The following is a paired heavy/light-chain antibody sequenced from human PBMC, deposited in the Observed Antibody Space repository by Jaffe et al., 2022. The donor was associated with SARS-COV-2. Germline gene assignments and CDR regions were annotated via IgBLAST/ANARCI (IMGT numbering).Heavy chain of an antibody. CDR1: GITLSSSY. Sequence: EVQLVESGGGLVQVGGSLRLSCAASGITLSSSYMSWVRQAPGKGLEWVSVIYSSGSTYYADSVKGRFTISRDSAMNTLYLQMNTLRVEDTAVYFCARDGYSSHWYKYWGQGTLVTVSS. D-gene: IGHD6-13*01. CDR3: ARDGYSSHWYKY. CDR2: IYSSGST. V-gene: IGHV3-66*02. J-gene: IGHJ4*02.
Light chain of an antibody. V-gene: IGLV2-11*01. Sequence: QSALTQPRSVSGSPGQSVTISCTGSSSDVGGYNYVSWYQQHPGKAPTLMIYGVSQRPSGVPDRFSGSKSGNTASLTISGLQAEDEGDYHCCSYAGSYTWMFGGGTKLTVL. CDR1: SSDVGGYNY. CDR2: GVS. J-gene: IGLJ3*02. CDR3: CSYAGSYTWM.